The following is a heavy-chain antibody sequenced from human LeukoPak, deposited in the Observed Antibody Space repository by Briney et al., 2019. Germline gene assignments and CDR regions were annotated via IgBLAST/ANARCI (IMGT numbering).Heavy chain of an antibody. CDR3: ARGFVAAAGLDYYYMDV. Sequence: SQTLSLTCTVSGASISSGGYYWGWIRQHPGRGLEWIGYIYYSGSTYYNPSLKSRVTISVDTSKNQFSLKLSSVTAADTAVYYCARGFVAAAGLDYYYMDVWGKGTTVTVSS. J-gene: IGHJ6*03. D-gene: IGHD6-13*01. V-gene: IGHV4-31*03. CDR1: GASISSGGYY. CDR2: IYYSGST.